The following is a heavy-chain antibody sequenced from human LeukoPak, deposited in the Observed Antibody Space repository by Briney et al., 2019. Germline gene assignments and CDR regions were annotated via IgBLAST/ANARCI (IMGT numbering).Heavy chain of an antibody. CDR3: ARGYRGDCDY. Sequence: ASVKVSCKASGYTFTSYGVTWVRQAPGQGLEWMGWISTYNGNTKYAQKLQGRVTMTTDTSTSTAYMELRSLRSDDTAVYYCARGYRGDCDYWGQGTLVTVSS. CDR2: ISTYNGNT. CDR1: GYTFTSYG. D-gene: IGHD3-16*02. J-gene: IGHJ4*02. V-gene: IGHV1-18*01.